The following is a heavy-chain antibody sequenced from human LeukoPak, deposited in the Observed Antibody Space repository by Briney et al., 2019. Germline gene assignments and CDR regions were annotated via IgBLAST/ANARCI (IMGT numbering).Heavy chain of an antibody. CDR1: GYIFSDYY. D-gene: IGHD4-11*01. V-gene: IGHV1-2*02. CDR2: INPNSGGT. Sequence: ASVKVSCKASGYIFSDYYIHWVRQAPGQGLEWMGWINPNSGGTNHAQKFQGRVTMTRDTSISTACMELGRLNSDDTAVYYCARALSNLRLYYFDSWGQGTLVTVSS. J-gene: IGHJ4*01. CDR3: ARALSNLRLYYFDS.